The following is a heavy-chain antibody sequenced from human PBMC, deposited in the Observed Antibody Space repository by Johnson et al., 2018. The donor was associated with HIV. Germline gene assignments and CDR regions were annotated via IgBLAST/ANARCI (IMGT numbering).Heavy chain of an antibody. J-gene: IGHJ3*02. CDR3: VRESPVYAFDI. CDR2: IGTAGDT. CDR1: GFTFSSYD. D-gene: IGHD2-8*01. V-gene: IGHV3-13*01. Sequence: VLLVESGGGLVQPGRSLRLSCAASGFTFSSYDMHWVRQGTGKGLEWVSAIGTAGDTYYPGSVKGRFTISRENAKNSLYLQMNSLGVGDTAVYYCVRESPVYAFDIGGQGTMVTVSS.